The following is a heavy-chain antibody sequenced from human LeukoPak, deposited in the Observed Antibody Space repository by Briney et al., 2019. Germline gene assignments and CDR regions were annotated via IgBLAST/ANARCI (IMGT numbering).Heavy chain of an antibody. J-gene: IGHJ6*02. Sequence: GGSLRLSCAASGFTFTGYSMNWVREATGKGLEWILYISISSDKIYYADSVKGRFTNTRNNSKNTPYLQMNSLRAEDTAVYYCARARYCSSTSCSPHYYYYGMDVWGQGTTVTVPS. D-gene: IGHD2-2*01. V-gene: IGHV3-48*01. CDR1: GFTFTGYS. CDR2: ISISSDKI. CDR3: ARARYCSSTSCSPHYYYYGMDV.